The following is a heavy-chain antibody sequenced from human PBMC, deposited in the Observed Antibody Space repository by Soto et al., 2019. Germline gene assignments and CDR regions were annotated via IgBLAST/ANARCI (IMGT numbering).Heavy chain of an antibody. CDR3: ARFVRYCSSTICLMNWFDP. CDR2: IYYSGST. D-gene: IGHD2-2*01. V-gene: IGHV4-61*01. Sequence: TSETLSLTCTVSGGSVSSGSYYWSWIRQPPGKGLEWIGYIYYSGSTNYNPSLKSRVTISVDTSKNQFSLKLSSVTAADTAVYYCARFVRYCSSTICLMNWFDPWGQGTLVTVSS. CDR1: GGSVSSGSYY. J-gene: IGHJ5*02.